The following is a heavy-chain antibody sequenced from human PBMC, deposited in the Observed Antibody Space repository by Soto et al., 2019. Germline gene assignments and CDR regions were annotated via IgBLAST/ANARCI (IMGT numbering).Heavy chain of an antibody. CDR3: ARDYGDYGNWFGP. CDR2: IKRDGSTT. CDR1: GFTFSSYW. J-gene: IGHJ5*02. Sequence: PGGSLRLSCAASGFTFSSYWMHWVRQVPGKGLVWVSRIKRDGSTTTYADSVKGRFTISRDNAENRLYLQMNSLRVEDTAVYYCARDYGDYGNWFGPWGQGTLVTVSS. D-gene: IGHD4-17*01. V-gene: IGHV3-74*01.